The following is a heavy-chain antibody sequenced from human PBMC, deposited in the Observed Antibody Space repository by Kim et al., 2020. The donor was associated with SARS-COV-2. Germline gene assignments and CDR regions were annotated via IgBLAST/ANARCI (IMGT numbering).Heavy chain of an antibody. Sequence: GGSLRLSCAASGFTFSSYEMNWVRQAPGKGLEWVSYISSSGSTIYYADSVKGRFTISRDNAKNSLYLQMNSLRAEDTAVYYCARDPHYVGFLEWLFSPHPRYYYYGMDVWGQGTTVTVSS. CDR3: ARDPHYVGFLEWLFSPHPRYYYYGMDV. V-gene: IGHV3-48*03. CDR2: ISSSGSTI. D-gene: IGHD3-3*01. J-gene: IGHJ6*02. CDR1: GFTFSSYE.